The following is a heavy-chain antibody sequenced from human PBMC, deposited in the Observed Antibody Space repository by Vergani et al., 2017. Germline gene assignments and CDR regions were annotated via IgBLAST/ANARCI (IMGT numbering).Heavy chain of an antibody. CDR1: GFTFDDYA. D-gene: IGHD6-6*01. J-gene: IGHJ3*01. Sequence: EVQLVESGGGLVQPGRSLRLSCAASGFTFDDYAMHWVRQAPGKGLEWVSGISWNSGSIGYADSVKGRFTISRDNAKNSLYLQMNSLRAEDTALYYCAKDSFDSSSGAFDVWGQGTMVTVSS. CDR2: ISWNSGSI. CDR3: AKDSFDSSSGAFDV. V-gene: IGHV3-9*01.